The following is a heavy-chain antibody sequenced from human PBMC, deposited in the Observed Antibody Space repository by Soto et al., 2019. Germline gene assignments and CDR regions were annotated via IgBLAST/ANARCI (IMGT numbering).Heavy chain of an antibody. D-gene: IGHD6-19*01. V-gene: IGHV1-69*01. CDR3: ASGVGGLGGSSGWPDYAFDV. Sequence: QVQLVQSGAAVRKPGSSVKVSCKASGGTFTKYAITWVRQAPRQGLEWMGGIVPLPGTTNYAQKLRGRVTISADESTSTAYLERSSLRSEDTAVYYCASGVGGLGGSSGWPDYAFDVWGQGTMVIVSS. CDR1: GGTFTKYA. J-gene: IGHJ3*01. CDR2: IVPLPGTT.